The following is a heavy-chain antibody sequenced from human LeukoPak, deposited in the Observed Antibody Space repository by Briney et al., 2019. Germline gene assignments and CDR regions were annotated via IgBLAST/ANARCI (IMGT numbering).Heavy chain of an antibody. D-gene: IGHD6-13*01. CDR2: ISYDGSNK. CDR1: GFTFSDYG. Sequence: GGSLRLSCVASGFTFSDYGIHWVRHAPGKGLEWVAGISYDGSNKYYADSVKGRFTISRDDSKNTLYLQMNSLRVEDTAVYFCARDVGSSRQLWGQGTLVTDSS. J-gene: IGHJ4*02. V-gene: IGHV3-30*03. CDR3: ARDVGSSRQL.